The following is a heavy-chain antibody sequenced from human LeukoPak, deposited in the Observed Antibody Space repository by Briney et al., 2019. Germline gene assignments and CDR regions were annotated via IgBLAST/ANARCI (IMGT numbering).Heavy chain of an antibody. V-gene: IGHV1-69*13. CDR3: AREVEPLYYYYYMDV. D-gene: IGHD5-24*01. J-gene: IGHJ6*03. CDR2: IIPIFGTA. Sequence: SVKVSCKASGGTFSSYAISWVRQAPGQGLEWMGGIIPIFGTANYAQKLQGRVTITADESTSTAYMELSSLRSEGTAVYYCAREVEPLYYYYYMDVWGKGTTVTVSS. CDR1: GGTFSSYA.